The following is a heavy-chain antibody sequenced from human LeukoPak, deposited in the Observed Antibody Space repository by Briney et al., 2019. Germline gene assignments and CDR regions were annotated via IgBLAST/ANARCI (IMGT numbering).Heavy chain of an antibody. CDR1: GFAFNSYG. J-gene: IGHJ6*02. CDR3: VKDRFLEAYGMEV. D-gene: IGHD3-3*01. CDR2: ISYDGRRK. V-gene: IGHV3-30*18. Sequence: GRSLRLSCVASGFAFNSYGMHWVRQAPGKELGLVAVISYDGRRKYYTDSVKGRFTISRDDPTNTLCLQMTGLRVEDTAVYYCVKDRFLEAYGMEVWGHGTTVIVSS.